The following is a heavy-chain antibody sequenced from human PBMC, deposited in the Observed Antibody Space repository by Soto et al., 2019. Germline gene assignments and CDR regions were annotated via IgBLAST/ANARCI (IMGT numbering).Heavy chain of an antibody. D-gene: IGHD3-22*01. Sequence: SVQVSCKASGGTFSSYAISWVRQAPGQGLEWMGGIIPIFGTANYAQKFQGRVTITADESTSTAYMELSSLRSEDTAVYYCARESVYDSSGYYFPYFDYWCQGTLVTVS. J-gene: IGHJ4*02. CDR3: ARESVYDSSGYYFPYFDY. V-gene: IGHV1-69*13. CDR2: IIPIFGTA. CDR1: GGTFSSYA.